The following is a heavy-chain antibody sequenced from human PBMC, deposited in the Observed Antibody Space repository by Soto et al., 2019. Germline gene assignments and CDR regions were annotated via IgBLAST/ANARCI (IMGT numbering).Heavy chain of an antibody. CDR2: IVVGSGNT. D-gene: IGHD2-2*01. CDR1: GFTFTSSA. J-gene: IGHJ6*02. Sequence: SVKVSCKASGFTFTSSAVQWVRQARGQRLEWKGWIVVGSGNTNYAQKFQERVTITKDMSTSTAYMELSSLRSEDTAVYYCARDSPPLGVVVVVPAAANYYYGMDVWG. CDR3: ARDSPPLGVVVVVPAAANYYYGMDV. V-gene: IGHV1-58*01.